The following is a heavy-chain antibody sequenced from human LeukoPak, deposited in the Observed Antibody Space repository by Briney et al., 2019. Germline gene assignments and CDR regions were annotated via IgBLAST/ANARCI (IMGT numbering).Heavy chain of an antibody. D-gene: IGHD3/OR15-3a*01. J-gene: IGHJ4*02. Sequence: SETLSLTCTVSGVSISSSNSYWGWIRQPPGKGLEWIGSIYYSGNTYYNASLKSQVSISIDTSKNQFSLRLTSVTAADSAVYYCARQTGSGLFILPGGQGTLVTVSS. CDR3: ARQTGSGLFILP. CDR2: IYYSGNT. CDR1: GVSISSSNSY. V-gene: IGHV4-39*01.